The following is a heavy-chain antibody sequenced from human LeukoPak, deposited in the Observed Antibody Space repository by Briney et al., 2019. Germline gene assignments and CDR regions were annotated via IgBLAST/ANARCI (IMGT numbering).Heavy chain of an antibody. CDR3: ARGIAGASDAFDI. CDR2: ISSSGSTI. CDR1: GFTFSSYE. D-gene: IGHD6-13*01. Sequence: GGSLRLSCAASGFTFSSYEMNWVRQAPGKGLEWVSYISSSGSTIYYADSVKGRFTISRDNAKNSLYLQMNSLRAEDTAVYYCARGIAGASDAFDIWGQGTMVTVSS. J-gene: IGHJ3*02. V-gene: IGHV3-48*03.